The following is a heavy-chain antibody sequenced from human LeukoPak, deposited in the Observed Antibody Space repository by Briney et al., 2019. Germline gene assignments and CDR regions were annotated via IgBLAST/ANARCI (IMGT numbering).Heavy chain of an antibody. D-gene: IGHD2-2*01. Sequence: GGSLRLSCATSGFTFSGSAMHWVRQASGRGLEWVGRIRSKTDNYATAYAASVKGRFIISRDDSKNTAYLQMNSLKIEDTAVYYFSTASTATLDYWGQGTLVTVSS. V-gene: IGHV3-73*01. CDR2: IRSKTDNYAT. CDR1: GFTFSGSA. CDR3: STASTATLDY. J-gene: IGHJ4*02.